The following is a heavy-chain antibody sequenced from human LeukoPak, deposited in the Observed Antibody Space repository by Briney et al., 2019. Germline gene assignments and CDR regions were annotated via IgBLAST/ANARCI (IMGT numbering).Heavy chain of an antibody. J-gene: IGHJ4*02. Sequence: PGGSLRLSCAASGFTFSDYYMNWIRQAPGKGLEWVSYISSSGRTIHYADSVKGRFTISRDNSKSTLYIQMNSLRAEDTAVYYCARAKPKNMVRGLIMRRESRYYFDYWGQGTLVTVSS. CDR2: ISSSGRTI. V-gene: IGHV3-11*01. D-gene: IGHD3-10*01. CDR3: ARAKPKNMVRGLIMRRESRYYFDY. CDR1: GFTFSDYY.